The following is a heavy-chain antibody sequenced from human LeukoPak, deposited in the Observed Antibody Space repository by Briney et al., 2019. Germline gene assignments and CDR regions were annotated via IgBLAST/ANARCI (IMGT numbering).Heavy chain of an antibody. CDR1: GFTFSTYG. V-gene: IGHV3-30*18. D-gene: IGHD2-15*01. Sequence: PGGSLRLSCAASGFTFSTYGMHWVRQVPGKGLEWVAGISNDGNNKYYADSVKGRFTISRDNSKNTLYLQMNSLRDEDTALYNCAKDVSNRGCDYWGQGTLVTVSS. J-gene: IGHJ4*02. CDR3: AKDVSNRGCDY. CDR2: ISNDGNNK.